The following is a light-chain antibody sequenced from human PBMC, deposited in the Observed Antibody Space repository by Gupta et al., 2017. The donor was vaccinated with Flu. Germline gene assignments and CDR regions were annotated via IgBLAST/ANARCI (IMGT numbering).Light chain of an antibody. CDR3: QQYNRPYT. CDR1: QSISNW. CDR2: KAS. Sequence: SPSTLSASVGDKVTITCRASQSISNWLVWYQQKPGQAPKLLIYKASTLESGVPLRFSGSGSGTEFTLTISSLQPDDFATYHCQQYNRPYTFGQGTKLEIK. J-gene: IGKJ2*01. V-gene: IGKV1-5*03.